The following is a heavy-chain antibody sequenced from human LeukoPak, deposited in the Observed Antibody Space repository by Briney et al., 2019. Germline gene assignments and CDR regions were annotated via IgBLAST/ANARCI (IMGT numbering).Heavy chain of an antibody. D-gene: IGHD3-10*01. CDR3: AKVMKGSERLTMVRGVIIKTAGLYYMDV. CDR2: ISASGGST. V-gene: IGHV3-23*01. CDR1: GFTLSSYA. J-gene: IGHJ6*03. Sequence: PGGSLRLSCAASGFTLSSYAMSWVRQAPGKGLEWVSSISASGGSTNYADSVKGRFTISRDNSKHTVYRQMKSLRAEDTAVYYCAKVMKGSERLTMVRGVIIKTAGLYYMDVWGKGTTVTVSS.